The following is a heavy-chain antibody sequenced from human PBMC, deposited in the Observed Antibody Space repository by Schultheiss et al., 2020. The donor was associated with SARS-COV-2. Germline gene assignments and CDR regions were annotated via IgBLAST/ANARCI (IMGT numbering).Heavy chain of an antibody. V-gene: IGHV4-59*08. CDR3: ARQGAVAGTVLFDY. Sequence: SETLSLTCTVSGGSISSYYWSWIRQPPGKGLEWIGYIYYSGSTNYNPSLKSRVTMSEDTSKNQFSLKLSSVTAADTAVYYCARQGAVAGTVLFDYWGQGTLVTVSS. CDR2: IYYSGST. CDR1: GGSISSYY. D-gene: IGHD6-19*01. J-gene: IGHJ4*02.